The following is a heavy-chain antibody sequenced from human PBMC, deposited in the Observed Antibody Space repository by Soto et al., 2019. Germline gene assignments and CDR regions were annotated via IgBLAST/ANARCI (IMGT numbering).Heavy chain of an antibody. CDR2: ISYDGSNK. V-gene: IGHV3-30*18. CDR1: GFTFSSYG. Sequence: QVQLVESGGGVVQPGRSLRLSCAASGFTFSSYGMHWVRQAPGKGLEWVAVISYDGSNKYYEDSVKGRFTISRDNSKNTLYLQMNSLRAEDTAVYYCAKDSGWYFDLWGRGTLVTVSS. CDR3: AKDSGWYFDL. J-gene: IGHJ2*01.